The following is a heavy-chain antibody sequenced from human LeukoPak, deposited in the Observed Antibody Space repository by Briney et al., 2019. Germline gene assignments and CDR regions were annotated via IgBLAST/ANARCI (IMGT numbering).Heavy chain of an antibody. CDR2: ISGSGSST. Sequence: GGSLRLSCAAPGFTFSSYGMSWVRQAPGKGLEWVSLISGSGSSTYYADSVKGRFTISRDNPKNTLYLQMNSLRAEDTAVYYCAKVLYGDFDAFDMWGQGTKVTVSS. J-gene: IGHJ3*02. V-gene: IGHV3-23*01. D-gene: IGHD4-17*01. CDR1: GFTFSSYG. CDR3: AKVLYGDFDAFDM.